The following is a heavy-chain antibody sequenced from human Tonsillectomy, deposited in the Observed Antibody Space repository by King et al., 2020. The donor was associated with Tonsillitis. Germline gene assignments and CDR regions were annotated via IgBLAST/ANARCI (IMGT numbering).Heavy chain of an antibody. CDR3: ARFAPRHPSPGLXRGKKECAFDI. CDR2: INHSGST. CDR1: GGSFSGYY. J-gene: IGHJ3*02. Sequence: VQLQQWGAGLLKPSETLSLTCAVYGGSFSGYYWSWIRQPPGKGLEWIGEINHSGSTNYNPSLKSRVTISVDTSKNQFSLKLSSVTAADTAVYYCARFAPRHPSPGLXRGKKECAFDIWXQGTMVTVSS. V-gene: IGHV4-34*01. D-gene: IGHD3-16*01.